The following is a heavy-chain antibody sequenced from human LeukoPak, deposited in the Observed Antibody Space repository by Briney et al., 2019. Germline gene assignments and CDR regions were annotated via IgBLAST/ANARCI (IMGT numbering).Heavy chain of an antibody. V-gene: IGHV3-23*01. Sequence: PGGSLRLSCAVSGITLSNYGMSWGRQAPGKGLEWVAGISDSGGRTNYADSVKGRFTISRDNPKNTLYLQMNSLRAEDTAVYFCAKRGVVIRVILVGFHKEAYYFDSRGQGALVTVSS. D-gene: IGHD3-22*01. CDR1: GITLSNYG. CDR3: AKRGVVIRVILVGFHKEAYYFDS. CDR2: ISDSGGRT. J-gene: IGHJ4*02.